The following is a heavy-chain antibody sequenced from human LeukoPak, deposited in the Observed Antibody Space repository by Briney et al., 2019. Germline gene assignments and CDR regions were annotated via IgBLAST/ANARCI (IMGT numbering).Heavy chain of an antibody. CDR1: GYTFTDYS. J-gene: IGHJ5*02. CDR3: ATILRDFCSGYYLNWFDP. Sequence: ASVKVSCKVSGYTFTDYSMHWVQQAPGKGLEWMGLVDPEDGETIYAEKFQGRVTITADTSTDTAYMELSSLRSEDTAVCYCATILRDFCSGYYLNWFDPWGQGTLVTVSS. V-gene: IGHV1-69-2*01. D-gene: IGHD3-3*01. CDR2: VDPEDGET.